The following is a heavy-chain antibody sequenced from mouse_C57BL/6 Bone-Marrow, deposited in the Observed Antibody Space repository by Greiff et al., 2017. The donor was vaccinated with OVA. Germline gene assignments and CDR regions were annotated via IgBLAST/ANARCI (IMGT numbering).Heavy chain of an antibody. D-gene: IGHD2-4*01. CDR2: IYPRSGNT. V-gene: IGHV1-81*01. CDR3: AREELRGYDYH. CDR1: GYTFTSYG. Sequence: QVQLQQSGAELARPGASVKLSCKASGYTFTSYGISWVKQRTGQGLEWIGEIYPRSGNTYYNEKFKGKATLTADKSSSTAYMELGSLTSEDSAVYFCAREELRGYDYHWGQGTTLTVSS. J-gene: IGHJ2*01.